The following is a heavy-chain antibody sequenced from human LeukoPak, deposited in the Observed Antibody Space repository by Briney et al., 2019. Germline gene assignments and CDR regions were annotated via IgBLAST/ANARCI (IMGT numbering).Heavy chain of an antibody. J-gene: IGHJ4*02. D-gene: IGHD2-15*01. V-gene: IGHV3-7*01. CDR2: INQDGSVI. CDR3: ARIGYTSSSNDY. Sequence: GGSLRLSCAASGFTFSRYWMSWVRQAPGKGLEWVANINQDGSVIYYVDSVKGRFTISRDNAKNSLSLQMNSLRVEDTAVYYCARIGYTSSSNDYWGQGTPVTVSS. CDR1: GFTFSRYW.